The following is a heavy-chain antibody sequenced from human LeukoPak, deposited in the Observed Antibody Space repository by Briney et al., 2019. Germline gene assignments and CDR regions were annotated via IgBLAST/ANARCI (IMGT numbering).Heavy chain of an antibody. CDR2: IKQDGSNT. CDR1: GFTFSSYW. V-gene: IGHV3-7*01. CDR3: ARVGSDGSYYYYYMDV. Sequence: PGGSLRLSCAASGFTFSSYWMSWVRQAPGKWLEWVANIKQDGSNTYYVDSVRGRFTISRDNAKNSVYLQMNSLRAEDTAVYYCARVGSDGSYYYYYMDVWGKGTTVTVSS. J-gene: IGHJ6*03. D-gene: IGHD1-26*01.